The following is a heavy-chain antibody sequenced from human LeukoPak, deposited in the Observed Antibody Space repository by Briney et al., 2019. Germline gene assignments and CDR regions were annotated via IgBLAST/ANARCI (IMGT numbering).Heavy chain of an antibody. V-gene: IGHV3-7*03. CDR1: GFTFSSYW. J-gene: IGHJ4*02. Sequence: GGSLRLSCAAPGFTFSSYWMSWVRQAPGKGLEWVANIKQDGSEKYYADSVKGRFTISRDNSKNSLYLQMNSLRTEDTALYNCAKGTVVVTGPLDYWGQGTLVTVSS. CDR2: IKQDGSEK. D-gene: IGHD3-22*01. CDR3: AKGTVVVTGPLDY.